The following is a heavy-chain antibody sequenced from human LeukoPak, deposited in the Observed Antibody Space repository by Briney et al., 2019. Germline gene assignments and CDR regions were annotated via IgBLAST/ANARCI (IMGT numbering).Heavy chain of an antibody. CDR2: IYYSGST. CDR3: ATQATGTSYGVFDN. D-gene: IGHD5-18*01. V-gene: IGHV4-59*08. J-gene: IGHJ4*02. CDR1: GGSITGHY. Sequence: SETLSLTCTVSGGSITGHYWSWIRQPPGKGLEWIAYIYYSGSTSYNPSLKTRVTMSVDTSKNQFSLNLSSVTAADTAVYYCATQATGTSYGVFDNWGQGPLVTVSS.